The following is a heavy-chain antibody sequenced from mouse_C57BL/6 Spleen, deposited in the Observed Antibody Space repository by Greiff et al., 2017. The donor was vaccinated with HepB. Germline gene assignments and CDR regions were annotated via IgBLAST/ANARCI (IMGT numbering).Heavy chain of an antibody. CDR2: IDPENGDT. CDR1: GFNIKDDY. Sequence: EVQLQQSGAELVRPGASVKLSCTASGFNIKDDYMHWVKQRPEQGLEWIGWIDPENGDTEYASKFQGKATITADTSSNTAYLQLSSLTSEDTAVYYCTTEGTTEGYFDVWGTGTTVTVSS. CDR3: TTEGTTEGYFDV. J-gene: IGHJ1*03. D-gene: IGHD1-1*01. V-gene: IGHV14-4*01.